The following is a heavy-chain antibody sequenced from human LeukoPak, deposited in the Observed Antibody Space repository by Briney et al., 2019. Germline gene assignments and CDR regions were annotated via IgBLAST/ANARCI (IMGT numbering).Heavy chain of an antibody. CDR1: GFTFSSYG. V-gene: IGHV3-30*02. D-gene: IGHD1-1*01. J-gene: IGHJ4*02. Sequence: PGGSLRLSCAASGFTFSSYGMHWVRQAPGKGLEWVSFIRYDGSDKYYADSVRGRFTISRDNSKNTLYLQMNSLRAEDTAVYYCARCTTGKTFGSLREIKKSREIDYWGQGTLVTVSS. CDR3: ARCTTGKTFGSLREIKKSREIDY. CDR2: IRYDGSDK.